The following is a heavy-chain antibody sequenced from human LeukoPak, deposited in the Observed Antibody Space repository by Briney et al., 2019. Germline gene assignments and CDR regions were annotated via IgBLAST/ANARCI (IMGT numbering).Heavy chain of an antibody. CDR3: ARVNYDSSGYYSADY. CDR1: GYTFTGYY. Sequence: ASVKVSCKASGYTFTGYYMHWVRQAPGQGLEWMGWINPNSGGTNYAQEFQGRVTMTRDTSISTAYMELSRLRSDDTAVYYCARVNYDSSGYYSADYWGQGTLVTVSS. J-gene: IGHJ4*02. D-gene: IGHD3-22*01. CDR2: INPNSGGT. V-gene: IGHV1-2*02.